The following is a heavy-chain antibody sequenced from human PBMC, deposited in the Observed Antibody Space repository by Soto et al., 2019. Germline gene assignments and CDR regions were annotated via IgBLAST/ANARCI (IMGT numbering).Heavy chain of an antibody. D-gene: IGHD5-12*01. CDR1: GGSISSGGYY. J-gene: IGHJ4*02. Sequence: QVQLQESGPGLVKPSQTLSLTCTVSGGSISSGGYYWSWIRQHPGKGLEWIGYIYYSGSTYYNPSPKSRVTISVDTSKNQFSLKLSSVPAADTAGYYWARGGLGAYGRFDYWGQGTLSPSPQ. CDR2: IYYSGST. V-gene: IGHV4-31*03. CDR3: ARGGLGAYGRFDY.